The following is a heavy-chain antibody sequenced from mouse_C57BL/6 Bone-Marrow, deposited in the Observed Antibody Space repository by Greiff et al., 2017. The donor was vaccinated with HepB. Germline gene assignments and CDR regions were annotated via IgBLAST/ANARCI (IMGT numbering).Heavy chain of an antibody. J-gene: IGHJ2*01. V-gene: IGHV1-26*01. D-gene: IGHD1-1*01. CDR2: INPNNGGT. CDR3: ARGGIFITTEVGYFDY. Sequence: VQLQQSGPELVKPGASVKISCKASGYTFTDYYMNWVKQSHGKSLEWIGDINPNNGGTSYNQKFKGKATLTVDKSSSTAYMELRSLTSEDSAVYYSARGGIFITTEVGYFDYWGQGTTLTVSS. CDR1: GYTFTDYY.